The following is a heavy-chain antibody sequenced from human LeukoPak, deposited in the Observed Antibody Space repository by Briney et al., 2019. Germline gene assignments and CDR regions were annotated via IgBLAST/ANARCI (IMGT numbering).Heavy chain of an antibody. V-gene: IGHV1-69*05. CDR2: IIPIFGTA. Sequence: EASVKVSCKASGGTFSSYAISWVRQAPGQGLEWMGGIIPIFGTANYAQKFQGRVTITTDESTSTAYMELSSLRSEDTAVYYCARDRPEEWELFTGGLRLDYWGQGTLVTVSS. D-gene: IGHD1-26*01. J-gene: IGHJ4*02. CDR3: ARDRPEEWELFTGGLRLDY. CDR1: GGTFSSYA.